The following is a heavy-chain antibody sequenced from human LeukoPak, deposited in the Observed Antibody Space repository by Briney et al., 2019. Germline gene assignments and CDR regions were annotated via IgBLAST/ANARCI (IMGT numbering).Heavy chain of an antibody. V-gene: IGHV3-23*01. CDR3: AKDQTPYY. CDR2: ISGSGDTT. Sequence: GGSLRLSCAASRFTFSSYSMNWVRQAPGKGLEWVSGISGSGDTTYYADSVKGRFTISRDNSKNTLYLQMNSLRAEDTAVYFCAKDQTPYYWGQGTLVTVSS. J-gene: IGHJ4*02. CDR1: RFTFSSYS.